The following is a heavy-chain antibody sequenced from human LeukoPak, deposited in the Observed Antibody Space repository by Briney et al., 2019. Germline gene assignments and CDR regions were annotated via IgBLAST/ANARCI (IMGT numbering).Heavy chain of an antibody. V-gene: IGHV5-51*01. CDR2: IYPGDSDT. Sequence: GESLKISCKGSGYSFTSYWIGWVRQMPGKGLEWMGIIYPGDSDTRYGPSFQGQVTISADKSISTAYLQWSSLKASDTAMYYCARVDYSNYYYYGMDVWGQGTTVTVSS. CDR1: GYSFTSYW. D-gene: IGHD4-4*01. J-gene: IGHJ6*02. CDR3: ARVDYSNYYYYGMDV.